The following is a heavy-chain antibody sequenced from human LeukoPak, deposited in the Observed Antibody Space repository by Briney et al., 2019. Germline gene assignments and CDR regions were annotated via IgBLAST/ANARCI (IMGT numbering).Heavy chain of an antibody. V-gene: IGHV1-2*02. J-gene: IGHJ4*02. CDR2: INPNSGGT. D-gene: IGHD2-21*02. CDR1: GYTFTRHY. Sequence: ASVKVSCKPSGYTFTRHYIHWVRQAPGQGPEWMGWINPNSGGTNYAQKFQGRVTMTRDTSISTAYMELSSLTSDDTAVYYCTRGDCGGDCLIIDYWGQGTLVTVSS. CDR3: TRGDCGGDCLIIDY.